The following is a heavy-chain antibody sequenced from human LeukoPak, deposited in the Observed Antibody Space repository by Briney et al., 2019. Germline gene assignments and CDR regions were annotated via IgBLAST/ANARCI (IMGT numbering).Heavy chain of an antibody. J-gene: IGHJ4*02. V-gene: IGHV1-8*03. CDR1: GYTFTTYD. D-gene: IGHD6-19*01. CDR3: ARVAGSIDY. Sequence: ASVKVSRIASGYTFTTYDINWVRQATGQGPEWMGWMNPNSGYTGYAQKFQGRVTITRDTYISTAYMELSSLRSEDTAVYYCARVAGSIDYWSQGSLATVSS. CDR2: MNPNSGYT.